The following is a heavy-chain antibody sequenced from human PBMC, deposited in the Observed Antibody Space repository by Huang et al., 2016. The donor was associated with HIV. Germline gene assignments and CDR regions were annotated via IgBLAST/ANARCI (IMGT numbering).Heavy chain of an antibody. CDR3: ARDKEAGTPFFDP. Sequence: QVQLVQSGAEVAKPGASVNLSCKASGFNFLTYALHWVRQAPGQRLDWKGRNKGDGLTKYTQKFQGRVTSTRDRSASTVYVDFKSLTYEDTAVYYCARDKEAGTPFFDPWGQGTLVTVSS. CDR1: GFNFLTYA. V-gene: IGHV1-3*01. J-gene: IGHJ5*02. D-gene: IGHD6-19*01. CDR2: NKGDGLT.